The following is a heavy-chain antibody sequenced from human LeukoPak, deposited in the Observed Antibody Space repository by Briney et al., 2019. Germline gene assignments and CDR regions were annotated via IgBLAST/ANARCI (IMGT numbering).Heavy chain of an antibody. Sequence: SETLSLTCTVSGGSISSYYWSWIRQPPGKGLEWIGYIYYSGSTNYNPSLRSRVTISVDTSKNQFSLKLSSVTAADTAVYYCARHAPYYGSGSFVDYWGQGTLVTVSS. J-gene: IGHJ4*02. CDR1: GGSISSYY. CDR3: ARHAPYYGSGSFVDY. V-gene: IGHV4-59*08. D-gene: IGHD3-10*01. CDR2: IYYSGST.